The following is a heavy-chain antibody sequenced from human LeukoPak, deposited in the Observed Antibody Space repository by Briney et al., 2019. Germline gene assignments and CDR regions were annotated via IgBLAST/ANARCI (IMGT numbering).Heavy chain of an antibody. CDR3: ARGDPTVTTKQNFDY. J-gene: IGHJ4*02. V-gene: IGHV3-33*01. CDR2: IWYDGSNK. Sequence: PGGSLRLSCAASGFSFSNYDMHWVRQAPGKGLEWVAVIWYDGSNKYYADSVKGRFTISRDNSKNTLYLQMNSLRVEYTAVYYCARGDPTVTTKQNFDYWGQGTLVTVSS. CDR1: GFSFSNYD. D-gene: IGHD4-17*01.